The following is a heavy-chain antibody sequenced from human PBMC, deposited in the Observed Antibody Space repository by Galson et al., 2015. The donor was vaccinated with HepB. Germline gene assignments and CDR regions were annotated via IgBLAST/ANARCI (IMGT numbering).Heavy chain of an antibody. J-gene: IGHJ6*02. CDR2: IKQDGSEK. V-gene: IGHV3-7*01. CDR3: ARDQRYDFWSGYYYYGMDV. Sequence: SLRLSCAASGFTFSSYWMSWVRQAPGKGLEWVANIKQDGSEKYYVDSVKGRFTISRDNAKNSLYLQMNSLRAEDTAVYYCARDQRYDFWSGYYYYGMDVWGQGTTVTVSS. D-gene: IGHD3-3*01. CDR1: GFTFSSYW.